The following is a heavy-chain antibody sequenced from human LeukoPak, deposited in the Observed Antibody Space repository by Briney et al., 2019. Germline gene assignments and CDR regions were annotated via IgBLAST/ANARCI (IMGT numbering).Heavy chain of an antibody. D-gene: IGHD5/OR15-5a*01. Sequence: SETLSLTCTVSGGSISSYYWSWIRQPPGKGLEWIGYIYTSGSTNYNPSLKSRVTMSVDTSKNQFSLKLSSVTAADTAVYYCARGRGSTPGWFDPWGQGTLVTVSS. CDR1: GGSISSYY. J-gene: IGHJ5*02. V-gene: IGHV4-4*08. CDR3: ARGRGSTPGWFDP. CDR2: IYTSGST.